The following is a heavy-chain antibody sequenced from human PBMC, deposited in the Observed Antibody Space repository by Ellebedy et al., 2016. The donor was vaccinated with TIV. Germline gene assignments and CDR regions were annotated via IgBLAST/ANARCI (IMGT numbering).Heavy chain of an antibody. V-gene: IGHV4-39*01. CDR1: GGSITTGGDY. Sequence: MPSETLSLTCTVSGGSITTGGDYWGWIRPPPGKGLEWIGTVAYIGGTYYNPSLKSRLTISVDTSKNQFSLKLNYVTAADTAVYYCASLSMLLAASLDYWGQGIMVTVSS. D-gene: IGHD2/OR15-2a*01. CDR2: VAYIGGT. J-gene: IGHJ4*02. CDR3: ASLSMLLAASLDY.